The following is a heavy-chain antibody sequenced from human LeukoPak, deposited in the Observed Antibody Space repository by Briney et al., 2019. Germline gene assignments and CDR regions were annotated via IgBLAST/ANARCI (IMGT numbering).Heavy chain of an antibody. J-gene: IGHJ3*02. CDR2: IPYDAVNK. D-gene: IGHD3-22*01. CDR3: ARKYYYDSSGSDAFDI. CDR1: GFIFSNYG. Sequence: GGSLRLSCAASGFIFSNYGMHWVRQAPGKGLEWVAFIPYDAVNKYYADSVEGRFTISRDNSKNTLYLQMNSLRPEDTAVYYCARKYYYDSSGSDAFDIWGQGTMVTVSS. V-gene: IGHV3-30*02.